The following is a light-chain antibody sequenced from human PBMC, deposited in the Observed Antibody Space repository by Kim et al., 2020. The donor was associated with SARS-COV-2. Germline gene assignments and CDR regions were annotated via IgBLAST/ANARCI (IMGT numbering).Light chain of an antibody. CDR2: RTN. J-gene: IGLJ3*02. CDR3: VLYMGSGIWV. Sequence: GGTGTLTCGLSSGSVSTSYYPSWYQQTPGQAPRTLIYRTNTRSAGVPDRFSGSILGNKAALTITGAQADDESDYYCVLYMGSGIWVFGGGTQLTVL. V-gene: IGLV8-61*01. CDR1: SGSVSTSYY.